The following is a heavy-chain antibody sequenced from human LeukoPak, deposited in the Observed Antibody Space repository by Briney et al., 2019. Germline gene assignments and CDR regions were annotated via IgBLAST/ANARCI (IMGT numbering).Heavy chain of an antibody. CDR2: IKSKTDGGTT. J-gene: IGHJ4*02. Sequence: PGGSLRLSCAASGFSFNSDWMDWVRQAPGKGLEWVGRIKSKTDGGTTDYAAPVKGRFTISRDDSKNTLYLQMNSLKTEDTAVYYCTTDRPPVTASSYYFDYWGQGTLVTVSS. D-gene: IGHD2-21*02. CDR1: GFSFNSDW. CDR3: TTDRPPVTASSYYFDY. V-gene: IGHV3-15*07.